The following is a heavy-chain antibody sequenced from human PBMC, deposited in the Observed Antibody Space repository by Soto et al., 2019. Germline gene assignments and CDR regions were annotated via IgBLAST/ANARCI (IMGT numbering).Heavy chain of an antibody. J-gene: IGHJ4*02. CDR3: ARDRYCSSTSCYRGFPDY. V-gene: IGHV4-34*01. CDR1: GGSFSGSY. CDR2: INHSGST. D-gene: IGHD2-2*01. Sequence: QVQLQQWGAGLLKPSETLSLTCAVYGGSFSGSYWSWFRQPPGKGWEWFGEINHSGSTNYNPSLKSRVTISVDTSKNQFSLKLSSVTAADTAVYYCARDRYCSSTSCYRGFPDYWGQGTLVTVSS.